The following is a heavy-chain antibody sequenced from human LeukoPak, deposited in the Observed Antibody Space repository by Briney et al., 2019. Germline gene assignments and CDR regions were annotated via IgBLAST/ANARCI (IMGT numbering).Heavy chain of an antibody. D-gene: IGHD1-26*01. Sequence: PGGSLRLSCAASGFTFSSYSMNWVRQAPGKGLEWVSSISSSSSYIYYADSVKGRFTISRDNAKNSLYLQMNSLRAEDTAVYYCARRMGEGANGPRVVDIWGQGTMVTVSS. CDR3: ARRMGEGANGPRVVDI. CDR2: ISSSSSYI. J-gene: IGHJ3*02. CDR1: GFTFSSYS. V-gene: IGHV3-21*01.